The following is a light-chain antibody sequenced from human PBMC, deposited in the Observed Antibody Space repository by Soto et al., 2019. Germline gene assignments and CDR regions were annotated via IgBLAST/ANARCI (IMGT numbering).Light chain of an antibody. Sequence: DIQMTQSPSSLSASVGDRVTITCRASQSISSYLNWYQQKPGKAPKLLIYAASSLQSGVTSRFSGSGSGTDFTLTISSLQPEDFATYYCQQSYSTPGTLGQGTKVEIK. CDR1: QSISSY. J-gene: IGKJ1*01. CDR3: QQSYSTPGT. V-gene: IGKV1-39*01. CDR2: AAS.